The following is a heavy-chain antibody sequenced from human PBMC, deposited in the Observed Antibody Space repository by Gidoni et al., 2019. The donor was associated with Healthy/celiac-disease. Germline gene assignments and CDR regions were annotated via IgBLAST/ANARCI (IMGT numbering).Heavy chain of an antibody. CDR3: ARAQHPNSSGYSSLDY. D-gene: IGHD3-22*01. Sequence: QVQLQQWGAGLLMPSETLSLLSAVHGGYFIGYYWSWIRQPPGKGLEWIGEINHSGSTNYNPSLKSRVTISVDTSKNQFSLKLSSVTAADTAVYYCARAQHPNSSGYSSLDYWGQGTLVTVSS. J-gene: IGHJ4*02. V-gene: IGHV4-34*01. CDR2: INHSGST. CDR1: GGYFIGYY.